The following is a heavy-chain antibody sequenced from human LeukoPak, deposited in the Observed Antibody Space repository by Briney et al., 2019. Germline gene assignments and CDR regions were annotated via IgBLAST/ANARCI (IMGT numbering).Heavy chain of an antibody. CDR3: ARLLVYNSGGEAFDY. D-gene: IGHD3-10*01. CDR1: GFTFNSYW. V-gene: IGHV3-7*01. J-gene: IGHJ4*02. CDR2: IKQDGSEK. Sequence: GGTLRLSCAASGFTFNSYWMSWVRQAPGKGLEWVANIKQDGSEKYYVDSVKGRFTISRDNAKNPLYLQMNSLRAEDTAVYYCARLLVYNSGGEAFDYWGPGTLVTVSS.